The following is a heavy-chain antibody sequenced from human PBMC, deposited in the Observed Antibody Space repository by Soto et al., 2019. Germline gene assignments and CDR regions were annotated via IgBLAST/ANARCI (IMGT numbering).Heavy chain of an antibody. Sequence: ASVKVSCKASGVTFSSYAISWVRQAPGQGLEWIGGIIPIIGTANYAQKVQGRVTITADESTSTAYMELSSLRAEDTAVYYRARGLGYRMFWFDPWGQGTLVTVSS. CDR3: ARGLGYRMFWFDP. CDR2: IIPIIGTA. CDR1: GVTFSSYA. J-gene: IGHJ5*02. V-gene: IGHV1-69*13. D-gene: IGHD4-4*01.